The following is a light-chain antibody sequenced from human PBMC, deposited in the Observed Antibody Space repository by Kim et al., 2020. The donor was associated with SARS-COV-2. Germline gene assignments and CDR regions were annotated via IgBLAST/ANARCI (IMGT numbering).Light chain of an antibody. CDR1: QSISSY. V-gene: IGKV1-39*01. J-gene: IGKJ3*01. CDR3: QQSYSTLT. CDR2: AAS. Sequence: AASVGDRVTSTCRASQSISSYLNWYQQKPGQAPKLLIYAASRLQSGVPSRFSGCGSGTDFTLTISSLQPEDFATYYCQQSYSTLTFGPGTKVDIK.